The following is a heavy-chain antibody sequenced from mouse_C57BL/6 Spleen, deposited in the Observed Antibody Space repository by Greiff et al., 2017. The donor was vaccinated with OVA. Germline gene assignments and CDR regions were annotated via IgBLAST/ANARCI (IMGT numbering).Heavy chain of an antibody. CDR3: ARTLYGNYAMDY. CDR1: GYAFSNSW. J-gene: IGHJ4*01. CDR2: IYPGDGDT. V-gene: IGHV1-82*01. Sequence: VQLQQSGPELVKPGASVKISCKASGYAFSNSWMNWVKQRPGKGLEWIGRIYPGDGDTNYNGKFKGKATLTADKSSSTAYTQLYSLTSEDSAVYFCARTLYGNYAMDYWGQGTSVTVSS. D-gene: IGHD2-1*01.